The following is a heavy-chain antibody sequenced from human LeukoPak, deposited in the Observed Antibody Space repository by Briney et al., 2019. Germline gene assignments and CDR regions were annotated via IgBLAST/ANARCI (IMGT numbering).Heavy chain of an antibody. Sequence: GGSLRLSCAASGFTFSSYSMNWVRRAPGKGLEWVSYITFSSSIIYYADSVKGRFTISRDNSKNTLYLQMNSLRAEDTAVYYCARASRGIVATIGNYYYYYYMDVWGKGTTVTISS. CDR3: ARASRGIVATIGNYYYYYYMDV. V-gene: IGHV3-48*01. J-gene: IGHJ6*03. D-gene: IGHD5-12*01. CDR1: GFTFSSYS. CDR2: ITFSSSII.